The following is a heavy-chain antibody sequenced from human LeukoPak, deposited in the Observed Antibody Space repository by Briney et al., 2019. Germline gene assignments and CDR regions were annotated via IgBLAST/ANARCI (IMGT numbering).Heavy chain of an antibody. V-gene: IGHV1-69*13. CDR1: GGTFSSYA. CDR3: AREGVDCSSTSCQPGDWFDP. D-gene: IGHD2-2*01. CDR2: IIPIFGTA. Sequence: SVKVSCKASGGTFSSYAISWVRQAPGQGLEWMGGIIPIFGTANYAQKFQGRVTITADESTSTAYMEMSSLRFEDTAVYYCAREGVDCSSTSCQPGDWFDPWGQGTLVTVSS. J-gene: IGHJ5*02.